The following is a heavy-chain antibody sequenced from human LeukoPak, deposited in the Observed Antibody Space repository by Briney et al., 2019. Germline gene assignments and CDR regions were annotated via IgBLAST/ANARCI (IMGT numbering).Heavy chain of an antibody. V-gene: IGHV3-30*18. CDR1: GFTFSSYA. CDR2: ITYDGSNK. J-gene: IGHJ6*03. CDR3: AKGGGYEAQYYYYYLDV. D-gene: IGHD5-12*01. Sequence: PGGSLRLSCAASGFTFSSYAMHWVRQAPGKGLEWVAVITYDGSNKYYADFVKGRFTISRDNSKNTLYLQMNSLRAEDTALYYCAKGGGYEAQYYYYYLDVWGKGTTVTISS.